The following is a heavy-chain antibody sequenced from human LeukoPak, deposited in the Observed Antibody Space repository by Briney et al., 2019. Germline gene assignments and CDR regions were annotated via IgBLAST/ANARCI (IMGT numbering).Heavy chain of an antibody. CDR1: GGSISSGSYY. CDR3: ARAVTMVRGPGLNWFDP. V-gene: IGHV4-61*02. J-gene: IGHJ5*02. D-gene: IGHD3-10*01. Sequence: SETLSLTCTVSGGSISSGSYYWSWIRQPAGKGLEWIGRIYTSGSTNYNPSLKSRVTISVDTSKNQFSLKLSSVTAADTAVYYCARAVTMVRGPGLNWFDPWGQGTLVTVSS. CDR2: IYTSGST.